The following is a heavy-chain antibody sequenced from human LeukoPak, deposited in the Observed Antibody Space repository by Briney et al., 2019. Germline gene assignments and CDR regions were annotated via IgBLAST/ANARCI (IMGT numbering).Heavy chain of an antibody. CDR3: AKVPLIVVVPAAGEDY. V-gene: IGHV3-23*01. J-gene: IGHJ4*02. Sequence: PVGSLRLSCAASGFTFSSYAMSWVRQAPGKGLEWVSAISGSGGSTYYADSVKGRFTISRDNSKNTLYLQMNSLRAKDTAVYYCAKVPLIVVVPAAGEDYWGQGTLVTVSS. CDR2: ISGSGGST. CDR1: GFTFSSYA. D-gene: IGHD2-2*01.